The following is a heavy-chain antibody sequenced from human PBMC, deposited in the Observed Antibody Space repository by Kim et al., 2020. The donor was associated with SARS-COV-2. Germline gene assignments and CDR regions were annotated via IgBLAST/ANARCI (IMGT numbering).Heavy chain of an antibody. CDR1: GYTFTSYG. J-gene: IGHJ6*03. Sequence: ASVKVSCKASGYTFTSYGISWVRQAPGQGLEWMGWISAYNGNTNYAQKLQGRVTMTTDTSTSTAYMELRSLRSDDTAVYYCARDQGDYDFWSGSHIYYYYYMDVWGKGTTVTVSS. CDR3: ARDQGDYDFWSGSHIYYYYYMDV. V-gene: IGHV1-18*01. D-gene: IGHD3-3*01. CDR2: ISAYNGNT.